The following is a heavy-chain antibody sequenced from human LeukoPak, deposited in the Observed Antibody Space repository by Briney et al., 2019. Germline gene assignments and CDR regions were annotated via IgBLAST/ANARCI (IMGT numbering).Heavy chain of an antibody. CDR1: GFTFSSYG. V-gene: IGHV3-30*03. CDR3: AIYHIRGLVTY. CDR2: ISYDGSNK. D-gene: IGHD3-10*01. J-gene: IGHJ4*02. Sequence: GGSLRLSCAASGFTFSSYGMHWVRQAPGKGLEWVAVISYDGSNKYYADSVKGRFTISRDNSKNTLYLQMNSLRDEDTAVYYCAIYHIRGLVTYWGQGTLVTVSS.